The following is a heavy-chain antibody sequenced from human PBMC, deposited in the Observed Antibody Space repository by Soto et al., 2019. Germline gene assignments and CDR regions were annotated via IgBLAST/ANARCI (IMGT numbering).Heavy chain of an antibody. D-gene: IGHD3-10*01. CDR1: GFIFSDYA. J-gene: IGHJ4*02. V-gene: IGHV3-30-3*01. Sequence: QVPLVESGGGVVQPGRSLRLSCAASGFIFSDYALNWVRQAPGKGLEWVAVVSSDGSNTFYADSVKGRFSISRDNSKNILYLQMNSLTPEDTAVYYCAGIMGVNPDWGQGTLVTVSS. CDR2: VSSDGSNT. CDR3: AGIMGVNPD.